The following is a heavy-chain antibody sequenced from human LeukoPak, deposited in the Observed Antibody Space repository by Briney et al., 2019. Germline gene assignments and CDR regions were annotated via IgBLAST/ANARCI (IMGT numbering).Heavy chain of an antibody. CDR3: AREGEVDYGSGTPRPGAFDI. CDR2: INPNSGGT. V-gene: IGHV1-2*04. J-gene: IGHJ3*02. D-gene: IGHD3-10*01. Sequence: GASVKVSCKASGYTFTGYYMHWVRQAPGQGLEWMGWINPNSGGTNYAQKFQGWVTMTRDTSISTAYMELSRLRSDDTAVYYCAREGEVDYGSGTPRPGAFDIWGQGTMVTVSS. CDR1: GYTFTGYY.